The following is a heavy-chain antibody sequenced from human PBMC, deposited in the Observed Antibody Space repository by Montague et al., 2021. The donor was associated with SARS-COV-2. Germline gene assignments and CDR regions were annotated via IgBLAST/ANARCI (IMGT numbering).Heavy chain of an antibody. CDR3: ARQYIGSYQF. V-gene: IGHV4-39*01. Sequence: SETLSLTCSVSSGSISSVSSYWGWPRQSPGKGLEWIGSIYYTGSSYYNPSLKSRVTLSVATSKNQFSLKLDSVTAADTAVYYCARQYIGSYQFWVQGVKVIVSS. D-gene: IGHD1-26*01. J-gene: IGHJ4*02. CDR1: SGSISSVSSY. CDR2: IYYTGSS.